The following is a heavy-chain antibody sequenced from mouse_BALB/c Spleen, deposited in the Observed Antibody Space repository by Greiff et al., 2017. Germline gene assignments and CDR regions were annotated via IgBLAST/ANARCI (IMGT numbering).Heavy chain of an antibody. V-gene: IGHV1-20*02. CDR1: GYSFTGYF. Sequence: VQLQQSGPELVKPGASVKISCKASGYSFTGYFMNWVMQSHGKSLEWIGRINPYNGDTFYNQKFQGKATLTVDKSSSTAHMELRSLASEDSAVYYCARGGSNSMDYWGQGTTLTVSS. CDR2: INPYNGDT. CDR3: ARGGSNSMDY. D-gene: IGHD2-5*01. J-gene: IGHJ2*01.